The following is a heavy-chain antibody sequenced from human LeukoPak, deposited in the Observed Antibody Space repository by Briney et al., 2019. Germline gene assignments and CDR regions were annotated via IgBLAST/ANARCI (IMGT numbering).Heavy chain of an antibody. CDR2: ISGSGDST. CDR3: AKPSEMDIVVVPAAMAYGFDI. V-gene: IGHV3-23*01. D-gene: IGHD2-2*03. CDR1: GFTFSSYA. Sequence: AGGSLRLSCAASGFTFSSYAMSWVRQAPGKGLEWVSAISGSGDSTYYADSVKGRFTISRDNSKNTLYLQMNSLRAEDTAVYYCAKPSEMDIVVVPAAMAYGFDIWGQGTMVTVSS. J-gene: IGHJ3*02.